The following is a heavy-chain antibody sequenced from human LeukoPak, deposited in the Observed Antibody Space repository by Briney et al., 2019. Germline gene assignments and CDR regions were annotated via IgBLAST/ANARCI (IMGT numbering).Heavy chain of an antibody. Sequence: GGSLRLSCAASGFTFSNAWMSWVRQAPGKGLEWVGRIKSKTDGGTTDYAAPVKGRFTISRDDSKNTLYLQMNSLKTEDTAMYYCTTDRYSSSWHWGFYCYYYMDVWGKGTTVTVSS. D-gene: IGHD6-13*01. CDR3: TTDRYSSSWHWGFYCYYYMDV. V-gene: IGHV3-15*01. J-gene: IGHJ6*03. CDR2: IKSKTDGGTT. CDR1: GFTFSNAW.